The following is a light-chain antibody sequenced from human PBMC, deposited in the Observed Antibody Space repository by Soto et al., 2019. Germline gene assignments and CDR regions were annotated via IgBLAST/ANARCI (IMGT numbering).Light chain of an antibody. V-gene: IGLV2-8*01. J-gene: IGLJ2*01. CDR3: SSYRDYMKLV. Sequence: QSALTQPPSASGSPGQSVTISCTGTSSDIGGHNYVSWYQQHPGKAPKVLIYEVTKRPSGVPDRFSGSKSGNTASLTVSGLQAEDEADYYCSSYRDYMKLVFGGGTKLTVL. CDR2: EVT. CDR1: SSDIGGHNY.